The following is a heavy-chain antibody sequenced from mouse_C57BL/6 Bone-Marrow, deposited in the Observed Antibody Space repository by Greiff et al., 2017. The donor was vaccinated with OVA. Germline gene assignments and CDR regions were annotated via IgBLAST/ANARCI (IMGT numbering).Heavy chain of an antibody. D-gene: IGHD2-4*01. J-gene: IGHJ3*01. CDR1: GYAFTNYL. V-gene: IGHV1-54*01. CDR2: INPGSGGT. CDR3: ARQDDYDGAAWFAY. Sequence: VKLQESGAELVRPGTSVKVSCKASGYAFTNYLIEWVKQRPGQGLEWIGVINPGSGGTNYNEKFKGKATLTADKSSSTAYMQLSSLTSEDSAVYYCARQDDYDGAAWFAYWGQGTLVTVSA.